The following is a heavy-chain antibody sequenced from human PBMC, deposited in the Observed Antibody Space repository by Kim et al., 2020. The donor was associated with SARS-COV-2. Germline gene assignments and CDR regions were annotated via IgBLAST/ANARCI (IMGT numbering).Heavy chain of an antibody. Sequence: MYAQNFQGRVTMTRDTSANTVYMEVSSLRSEDTAIYYCVKEASRLKDFDFWGQGTLVIVSS. J-gene: IGHJ4*02. V-gene: IGHV1-46*01. CDR3: VKEASRLKDFDF.